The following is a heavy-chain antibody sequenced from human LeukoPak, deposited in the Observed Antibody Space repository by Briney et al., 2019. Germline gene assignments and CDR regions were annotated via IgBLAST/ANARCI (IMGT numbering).Heavy chain of an antibody. CDR2: INPSSGDT. CDR1: GYTFSDYY. J-gene: IGHJ4*02. CDR3: ARDVHDYGGNSGFDY. D-gene: IGHD4-23*01. Sequence: ASVKLPCKASGYTFSDYYMHWVRQAPGQGLEWMGWINPSSGDTIYAQKFQGRVTMTRDASISTAYMELSWLRADDTAIYYCARDVHDYGGNSGFDYWGQGSLVIVSS. V-gene: IGHV1-2*02.